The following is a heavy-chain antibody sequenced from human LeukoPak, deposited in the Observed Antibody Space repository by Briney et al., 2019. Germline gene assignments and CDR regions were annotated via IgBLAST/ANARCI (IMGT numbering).Heavy chain of an antibody. CDR2: MSGDDKT. CDR3: ARPPHIGSSLDY. Sequence: GGSLRLSCAASGITVSSNYMSWVRQAPGKGLEWVSIMSGDDKTDYADCVKGRFTVSKDNSRNTLYLQMNSLRVEDTAVYYCARPPHIGSSLDYWGQGTLVTVSS. CDR1: GITVSSNY. D-gene: IGHD1-26*01. V-gene: IGHV3-66*01. J-gene: IGHJ4*02.